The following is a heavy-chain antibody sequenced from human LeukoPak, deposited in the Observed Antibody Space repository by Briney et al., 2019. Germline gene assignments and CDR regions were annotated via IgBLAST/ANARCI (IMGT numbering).Heavy chain of an antibody. D-gene: IGHD6-19*01. CDR3: ARAQSSGWYGLDREYYYMDV. V-gene: IGHV3-66*01. Sequence: GGSLRLSCAASGFTVSNNYMSWVRQAPAKGLEWVSIIHSGDTTYYADSVKDRFTISRDYSKNTLYLQMKSLTAEDTAVYYCARAQSSGWYGLDREYYYMDVWGKGTTVTISS. J-gene: IGHJ6*03. CDR1: GFTVSNNY. CDR2: IHSGDTT.